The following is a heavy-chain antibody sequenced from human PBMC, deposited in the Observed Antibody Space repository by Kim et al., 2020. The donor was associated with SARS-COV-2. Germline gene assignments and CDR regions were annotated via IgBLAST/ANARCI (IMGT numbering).Heavy chain of an antibody. CDR2: IYYSGST. CDR3: ARHKSSGSYYFDY. CDR1: GGSISSYY. D-gene: IGHD1-26*01. V-gene: IGHV4-59*08. Sequence: SETLSLTCTVSGGSISSYYWSWIRQPPGKGLEWIGYIYYSGSTNYNPSLKSRVTISVDTSTNQFSLKLSSVTAADTAVYYCARHKSSGSYYFDYWGQGTLVTVSS. J-gene: IGHJ4*02.